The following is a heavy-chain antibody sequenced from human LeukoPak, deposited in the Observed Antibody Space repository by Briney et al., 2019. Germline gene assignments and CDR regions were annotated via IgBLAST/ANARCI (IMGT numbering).Heavy chain of an antibody. Sequence: GGSLRLSCAASGFTFSSYAVGWVRQAPGKGLEWVSAISGSGGATYYADSVKGRFTISRDNSKNTLYLQMNSLRAEDTAIYYCARRCGGSCQGYFDYWGQGTLVTVSS. CDR3: ARRCGGSCQGYFDY. CDR2: ISGSGGAT. CDR1: GFTFSSYA. V-gene: IGHV3-23*01. J-gene: IGHJ4*02. D-gene: IGHD2-15*01.